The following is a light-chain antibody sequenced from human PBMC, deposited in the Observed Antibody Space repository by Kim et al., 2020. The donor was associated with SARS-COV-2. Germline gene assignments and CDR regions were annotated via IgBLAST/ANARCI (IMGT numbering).Light chain of an antibody. J-gene: IGKJ2*01. CDR2: SAS. V-gene: IGKV3-20*01. CDR3: HQYGSSPLT. CDR1: QSVTSNF. Sequence: LSPGERAPLSCRDSQSVTSNFLAWYQQKPDQAPRLLIYSASSRATGIPDRFSGSGSGTDFTLTINRVEPEDFVVYYCHQYGSSPLTFGPGTKLEI.